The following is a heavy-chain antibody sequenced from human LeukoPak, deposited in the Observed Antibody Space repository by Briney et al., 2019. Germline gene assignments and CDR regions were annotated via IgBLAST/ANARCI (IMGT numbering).Heavy chain of an antibody. CDR2: ISDNGGGT. CDR1: GFSFGSYA. J-gene: IGHJ4*02. CDR3: AKERSTVGTPLFDN. Sequence: GGSLRLSCAAAGFSFGSYAMSWVRQAPGRGLEWVSGISDNGGGTYYGDSVKGRFTISRDDSKNMLYLQMNGLRAEDTALYYCAKERSTVGTPLFDNWGQGILVTVSS. D-gene: IGHD2-15*01. V-gene: IGHV3-23*01.